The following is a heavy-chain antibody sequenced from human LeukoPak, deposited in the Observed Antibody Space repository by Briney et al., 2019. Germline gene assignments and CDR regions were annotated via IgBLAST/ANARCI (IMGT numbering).Heavy chain of an antibody. V-gene: IGHV3-43*01. J-gene: IGHJ4*02. D-gene: IGHD3-10*02. Sequence: GGSLRLSCATSGFNFDRHTIHWVRQAPGKGLEWVSLAGWAGGATFYSDSVRGRFTISRDSGRKSVYLQMNSLTTDDTAFYFCAKELDTMFFDYWGQGALVTVSS. CDR3: AKELDTMFFDY. CDR2: AGWAGGAT. CDR1: GFNFDRHT.